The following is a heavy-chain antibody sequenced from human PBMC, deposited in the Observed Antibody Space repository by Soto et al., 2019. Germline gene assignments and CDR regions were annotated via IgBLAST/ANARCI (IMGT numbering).Heavy chain of an antibody. J-gene: IGHJ3*02. D-gene: IGHD2-15*01. CDR1: GGTFSSYT. CDR3: SGPGLSSSNDSFDI. Sequence: QVQLVQSGAEVKKPGSSMKVSCKASGGTFSSYTISCVRHAPGQGLEWMGRIIPILGIANYAQKFQGRFTITADKSTSTAYMELSSLRSEDTAVYYCSGPGLSSSNDSFDIWGQGTMVTVSS. V-gene: IGHV1-69*02. CDR2: IIPILGIA.